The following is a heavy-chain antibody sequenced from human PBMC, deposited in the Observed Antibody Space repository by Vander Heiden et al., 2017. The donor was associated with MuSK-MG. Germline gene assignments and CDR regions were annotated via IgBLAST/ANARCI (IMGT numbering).Heavy chain of an antibody. D-gene: IGHD2-21*01. J-gene: IGHJ5*02. CDR3: AIARDCYNYDRWFDP. CDR2: IYTSGST. CDR1: GGSISSGSYY. Sequence: QVPLQESGQGLVKPSQTLYLTCPVAGGSISSGSYYWSWIRQPAGKGLEWIGRIYTSGSTNYNPARKSRVTISVDTSKNQGSMKLSSVTAAETAVYYCAIARDCYNYDRWFDPWGQVTMITVSS. V-gene: IGHV4-61*02.